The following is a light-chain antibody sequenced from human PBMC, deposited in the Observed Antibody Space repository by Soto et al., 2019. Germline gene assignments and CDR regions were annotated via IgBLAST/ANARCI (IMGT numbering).Light chain of an antibody. V-gene: IGKV2-28*01. CDR1: QSLLGTNGHNY. J-gene: IGKJ1*01. CDR2: LGS. Sequence: DIVITKSPLSPPVTPGEQASISCRPSQSLLGTNGHNYFDWYLQKPGQSPQLLIYLGSNRASGVPDRFSGIVSGTDVTLTISRVEAEDGGVYHCMQALRAPPTFSQGTKVDIK. CDR3: MQALRAPPT.